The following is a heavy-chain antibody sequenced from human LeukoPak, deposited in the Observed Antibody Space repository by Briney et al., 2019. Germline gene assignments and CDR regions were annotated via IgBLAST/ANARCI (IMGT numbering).Heavy chain of an antibody. CDR3: ARGSTGTTPDY. D-gene: IGHD1-1*01. V-gene: IGHV4-61*08. Sequence: SQTLSLTCTVSGGSISSGDYYWSWIRQPPGKGLEWIGYIYYSGSTNYNPSLKSRVTISVDTSKNQFSLKLSSVTAADTAVYFCARGSTGTTPDYWGQGTLVTVSS. CDR2: IYYSGST. J-gene: IGHJ4*02. CDR1: GGSISSGDYY.